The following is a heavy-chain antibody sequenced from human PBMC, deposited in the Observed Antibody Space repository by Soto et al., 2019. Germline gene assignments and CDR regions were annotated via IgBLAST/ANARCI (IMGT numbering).Heavy chain of an antibody. CDR3: ERGFYGGKFDY. V-gene: IGHV4-38-2*01. D-gene: IGHD4-17*01. CDR1: DSSINSNYY. Sequence: SETLSLTCGVSDSSINSNYYWLWIRQPPGKGLEWIGAIHHSGTTYYTPSLKSRVTISMDTSKNHFSLRLTSVTAADTAKYYCERGFYGGKFDYWGQGTPVTVSS. J-gene: IGHJ4*02. CDR2: IHHSGTT.